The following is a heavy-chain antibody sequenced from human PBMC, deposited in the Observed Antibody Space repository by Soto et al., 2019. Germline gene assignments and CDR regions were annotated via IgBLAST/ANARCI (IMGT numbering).Heavy chain of an antibody. Sequence: EVQLVESGGGLVKPGGSLRLSCAASGFTFSSYSMNWVRQAPGKGLEWVSSIRSSSSYIYYADSLKGRFTISRDNAKNSLYLQMNSLRAEDTAVYYGATSGSGYYQADYWGQGTLVTVSS. V-gene: IGHV3-21*01. CDR2: IRSSSSYI. D-gene: IGHD3-22*01. CDR1: GFTFSSYS. J-gene: IGHJ4*02. CDR3: ATSGSGYYQADY.